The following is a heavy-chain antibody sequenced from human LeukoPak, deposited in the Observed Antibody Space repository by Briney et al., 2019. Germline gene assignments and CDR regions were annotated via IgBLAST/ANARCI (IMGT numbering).Heavy chain of an antibody. CDR1: GYTFTGYY. J-gene: IGHJ3*02. D-gene: IGHD5-24*01. CDR3: ARIRDGYNDAYDI. CDR2: INPKSGGT. Sequence: GASVKVSCKASGYTFTGYYMHWVRQAPGQGLEWMGLINPKSGGTNYAQKFQGRVTMTRDTSASTVYMELSSLRSEDTAIYYCARIRDGYNDAYDIWGQGTVVTVPS. V-gene: IGHV1-2*02.